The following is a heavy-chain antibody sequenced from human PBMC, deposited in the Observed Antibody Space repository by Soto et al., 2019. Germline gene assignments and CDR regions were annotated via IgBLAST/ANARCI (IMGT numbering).Heavy chain of an antibody. CDR3: VRDKYYYESTGYLPGANWFDP. J-gene: IGHJ5*02. D-gene: IGHD3-22*01. CDR1: GFIFSSYG. V-gene: IGHV3-33*01. Sequence: QVQLVESGGGVVQPGKSLRLSCAASGFIFSSYGMHWVRQAPGKGLEWMAVIWYDGSKTYYADSVKGRFTISRDNSNETLYLQLNSLRAEDTALYYCVRDKYYYESTGYLPGANWFDPWGQGTLVTVSS. CDR2: IWYDGSKT.